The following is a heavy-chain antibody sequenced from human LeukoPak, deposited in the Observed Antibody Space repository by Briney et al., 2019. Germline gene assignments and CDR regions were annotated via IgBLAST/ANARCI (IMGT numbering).Heavy chain of an antibody. J-gene: IGHJ5*02. CDR1: GGSISSGGYY. CDR3: AREGSRYWFDP. CDR2: IYHSGST. V-gene: IGHV4-30-2*01. Sequence: SETLSLTCTVSGGSISSGGYYWSWIRQPPGKGLEWIGYIYHSGSTYYNPSLKSRVTISVDRSKNQFSLKLSSVTAADTAVYYCAREGSRYWFDPWGQGTLVTVSS. D-gene: IGHD6-13*01.